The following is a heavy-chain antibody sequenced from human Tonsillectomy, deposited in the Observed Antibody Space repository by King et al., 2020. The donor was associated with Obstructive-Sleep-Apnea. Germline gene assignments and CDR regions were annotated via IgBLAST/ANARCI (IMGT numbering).Heavy chain of an antibody. D-gene: IGHD3-3*01. CDR3: ARSYYDFWSNSYPLDD. CDR2: IYYSGST. V-gene: IGHV4-59*08. CDR1: GGSISSYY. J-gene: IGHJ4*02. Sequence: VQLQESGPGLVKPSETLSLTCTVSGGSISSYYWSWIRQPPGKGLEWIGNIYYSGSTDYNPSLKSRVTISVDTSKNQFSLKLSSVTAADTAVYYCARSYYDFWSNSYPLDDWGQGTLVTVSS.